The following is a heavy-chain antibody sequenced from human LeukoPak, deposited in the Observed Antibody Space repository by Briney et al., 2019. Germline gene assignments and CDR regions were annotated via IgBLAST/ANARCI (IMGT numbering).Heavy chain of an antibody. CDR2: INHSGST. J-gene: IGHJ4*02. Sequence: SETLSLTCAVYGGSFSGYYWSWIRQPPGKGLEWIGEINHSGSTNYNPSLKSRVTISVDTSKNQFSLKLSSVTAADTAVYFCARRYCSGGSCFPRHFDFWGQGTLVTVSS. CDR1: GGSFSGYY. CDR3: ARRYCSGGSCFPRHFDF. D-gene: IGHD2-15*01. V-gene: IGHV4-34*01.